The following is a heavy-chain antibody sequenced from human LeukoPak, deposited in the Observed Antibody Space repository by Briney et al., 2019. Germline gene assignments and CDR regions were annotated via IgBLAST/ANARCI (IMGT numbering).Heavy chain of an antibody. J-gene: IGHJ4*02. Sequence: ASVKVSCKASGYTFTGYYIHWVRQAPGQGLEWMEWFNPNSGGAHSAQNFQGRVTMTRDTSISTAHMELSRLRSDDTAVYYCARVGSGNFILNYFDYWGQGTLVTVSS. CDR3: ARVGSGNFILNYFDY. CDR1: GYTFTGYY. V-gene: IGHV1-2*02. D-gene: IGHD1-26*01. CDR2: FNPNSGGA.